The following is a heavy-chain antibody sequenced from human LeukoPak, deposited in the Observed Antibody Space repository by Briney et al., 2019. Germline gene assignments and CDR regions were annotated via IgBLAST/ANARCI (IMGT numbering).Heavy chain of an antibody. D-gene: IGHD3-22*01. CDR2: IYTSGST. J-gene: IGHJ4*02. V-gene: IGHV4-4*07. CDR1: GGSISSYY. CDR3: AREVFGSTYYYDSSGYPYFDY. Sequence: SETLSLTCTVSGGSISSYYWSWIRQPAGKGLEWIGRIYTSGSTNYNPSLTSGVTMSVDTCKNQFSLKLSSVTAADTAVYYCAREVFGSTYYYDSSGYPYFDYWGQGTLVTVSS.